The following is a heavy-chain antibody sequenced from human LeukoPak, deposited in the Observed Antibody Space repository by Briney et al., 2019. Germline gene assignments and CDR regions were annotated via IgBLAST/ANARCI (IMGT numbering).Heavy chain of an antibody. D-gene: IGHD5-24*01. V-gene: IGHV3-9*01. CDR1: GFTFDDYA. CDR2: ISWNSGSI. Sequence: GGSLRLSCAASGFTFDDYAMHWVRQAPGKGLEWVSGISWNSGSIGYADSVKGRFTISRDNSKNTLYLQMSSLRPEDTALYYCAKDTVKVTTIRRVPHYTDVWGKGTTVTISS. J-gene: IGHJ6*03. CDR3: AKDTVKVTTIRRVPHYTDV.